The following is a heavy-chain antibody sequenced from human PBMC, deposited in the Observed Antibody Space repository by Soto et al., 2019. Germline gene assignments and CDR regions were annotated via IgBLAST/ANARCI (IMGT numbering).Heavy chain of an antibody. V-gene: IGHV1-3*01. CDR1: GYTFTSYA. J-gene: IGHJ4*02. CDR3: ASGGFGSPYYFDY. CDR2: INAGNGNT. D-gene: IGHD3-10*01. Sequence: EASVKVSCKASGYTFTSYAMHWVRQAPGQRLEWMGWINAGNGNTKYSQKFQGRVTITRDTSASTAYMELSSLRSEDTAVYYCASGGFGSPYYFDYWGQGTLVTVSS.